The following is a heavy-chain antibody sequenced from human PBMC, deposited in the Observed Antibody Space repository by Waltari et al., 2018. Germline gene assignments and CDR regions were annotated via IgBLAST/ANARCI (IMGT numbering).Heavy chain of an antibody. CDR2: ISGSGGST. V-gene: IGHV3-23*04. CDR1: GFTFSSYA. CDR3: AKDPFREYYYDSSGYHDAFDI. D-gene: IGHD3-22*01. J-gene: IGHJ3*02. Sequence: EVQLVESGGGLVQPGGSLRLSCAASGFTFSSYAMSWVRQAPGKGLEWVSAISGSGGSTYNADSVKGRFTISRDNSKNTLYLQMNSLRAEDTAVYYCAKDPFREYYYDSSGYHDAFDIWGQGTMVTVSS.